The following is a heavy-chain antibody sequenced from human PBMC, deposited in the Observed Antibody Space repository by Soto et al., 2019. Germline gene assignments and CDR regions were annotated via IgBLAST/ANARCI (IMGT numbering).Heavy chain of an antibody. V-gene: IGHV4-59*08. CDR2: VPPSWGS. D-gene: IGHD3-10*01. CDR1: GGSISSYY. CDR3: ARQGFGPLHGLVDV. Sequence: QVQLQEAGPGLVKPSETLSLSCTFSGGSISSYYWSWFRQSPGKRMEWIGYVPPSWGSSYNPALQVRVYISLDTSKSQFSLKVTSVPSTDTAVYYCARQGFGPLHGLVDVCVQGTMVTVSS. J-gene: IGHJ6*02.